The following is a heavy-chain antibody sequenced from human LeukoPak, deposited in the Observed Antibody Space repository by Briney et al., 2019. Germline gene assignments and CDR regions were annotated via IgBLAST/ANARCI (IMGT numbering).Heavy chain of an antibody. CDR2: IDYSGST. V-gene: IGHV4-30-4*08. CDR1: GGSISSGDYY. J-gene: IGHJ4*02. Sequence: SQTLSLTCTVSGGSISSGDYYWSWIRQPPGKGLEWIGYIDYSGSTSYNPSLKSRLTISVDTSKNQFSLKLSSVTAADTAVYYCARFFEWSGVDFSGQGTLVTVSS. CDR3: ARFFEWSGVDF. D-gene: IGHD3-3*01.